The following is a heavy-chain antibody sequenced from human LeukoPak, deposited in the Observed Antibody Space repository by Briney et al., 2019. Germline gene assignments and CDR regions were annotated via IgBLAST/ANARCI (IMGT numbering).Heavy chain of an antibody. CDR3: ARQNSGYSSGWYAQNPSYYFHY. Sequence: SETLSLTCTVSGGSINSSDYYWGWIRQAPGKGLEWIGSIYYNGSTYYNPSLKSRVTISVDTSKNQFSLKLSSVTAADTAVYYCARQNSGYSSGWYAQNPSYYFHYWGQGTLVTVYS. V-gene: IGHV4-39*01. CDR1: GGSINSSDYY. J-gene: IGHJ4*02. CDR2: IYYNGST. D-gene: IGHD6-19*01.